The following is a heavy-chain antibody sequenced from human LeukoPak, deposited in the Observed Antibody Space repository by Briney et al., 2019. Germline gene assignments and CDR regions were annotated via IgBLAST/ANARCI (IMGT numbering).Heavy chain of an antibody. CDR1: GGTLSSYA. V-gene: IGHV1-69*04. CDR3: ARDAGSYRHSNPSKY. J-gene: IGHJ4*02. Sequence: GASVKVSCKASGGTLSSYAISWVRQAPGQGLEWMGRIIPILGIANYAQKFQGRVTITADKSTSTAYMELSSLRSEDTAVYYCARDAGSYRHSNPSKYWGQGTLVTVSS. CDR2: IIPILGIA. D-gene: IGHD3-16*02.